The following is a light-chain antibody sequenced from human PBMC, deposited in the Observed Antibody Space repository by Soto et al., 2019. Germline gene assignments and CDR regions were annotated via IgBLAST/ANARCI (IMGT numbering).Light chain of an antibody. CDR3: QQSRYWPPV. CDR2: DAS. V-gene: IGKV3-11*01. J-gene: IGKJ4*01. CDR1: QSIDRY. Sequence: EIVLTQSPATLSLSPGERATLSCRASQSIDRYLAWYQQKSGQAPRLLIYDASNRATGIPARFSGSGSGTDFTLTISRLEAEDFAVYFCQQSRYWPPVFGEGTRVEI.